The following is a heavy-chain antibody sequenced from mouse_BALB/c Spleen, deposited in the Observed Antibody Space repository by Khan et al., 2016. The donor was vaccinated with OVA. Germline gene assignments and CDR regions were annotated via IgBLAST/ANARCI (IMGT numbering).Heavy chain of an antibody. CDR1: GDSITSGY. CDR2: MIYSGNT. CDR3: ARSTYRYAFAY. J-gene: IGHJ3*01. Sequence: EVQLVESGSSLVKPSQTLSLTCSVTGDSITSGYWSWIRKFPGNKLEYMGYMIYSGNTYYNPSLKSRISITRHTSKNQYYLQLNSVTTEDTATYYCARSTYRYAFAYWGQGTLVTVSA. D-gene: IGHD2-14*01. V-gene: IGHV3-8*02.